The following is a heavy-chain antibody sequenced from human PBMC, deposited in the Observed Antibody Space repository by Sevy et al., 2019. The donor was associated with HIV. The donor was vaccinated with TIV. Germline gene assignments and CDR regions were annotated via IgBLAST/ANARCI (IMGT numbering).Heavy chain of an antibody. J-gene: IGHJ4*02. CDR3: ASDLEFYDYGDYGPAFMPDY. Sequence: GGSLRLSCAASGFTFSTYGMHWVRQAPGKGLEWVAVIWFDGSNTYYADSVKGRFTISRDIAKNTVHLQMNSLRVEDTAVYYCASDLEFYDYGDYGPAFMPDYWGQGTLVTVSS. V-gene: IGHV3-33*01. D-gene: IGHD3-16*01. CDR1: GFTFSTYG. CDR2: IWFDGSNT.